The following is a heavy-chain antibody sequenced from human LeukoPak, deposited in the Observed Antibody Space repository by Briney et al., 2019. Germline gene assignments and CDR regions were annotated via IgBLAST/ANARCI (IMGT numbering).Heavy chain of an antibody. CDR1: GFTFSSYA. V-gene: IGHV3-30-3*01. CDR2: ISYDGSNK. J-gene: IGHJ4*02. CDR3: ARQRRDGYNYLPENDY. D-gene: IGHD5-24*01. Sequence: PGGSLRLSCAASGFTFSSYAMHWVRQAPGKGLEWVAVISYDGSNKYYADSVKGRFTISRDNSKNTLYLRMNSLRAEDTAVYYCARQRRDGYNYLPENDYWGQGTLVTVSS.